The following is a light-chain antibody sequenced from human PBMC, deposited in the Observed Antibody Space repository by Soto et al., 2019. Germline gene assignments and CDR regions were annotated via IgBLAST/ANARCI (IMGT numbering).Light chain of an antibody. V-gene: IGLV2-11*01. CDR1: SSDVGGYNY. CDR3: CSYGGSFYV. J-gene: IGLJ1*01. Sequence: QSALTQPRSVSGSSGQSVTISCTGTSSDVGGYNYVSWYQQHPGKAPKLMIYDVSERPSGVPDRFSGSKSGNTASLTISGLQAEDEADYYCCSYGGSFYVFGTGTKLTVL. CDR2: DVS.